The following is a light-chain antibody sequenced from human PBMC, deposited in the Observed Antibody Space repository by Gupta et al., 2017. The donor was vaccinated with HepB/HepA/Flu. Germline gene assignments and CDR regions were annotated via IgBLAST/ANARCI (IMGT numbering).Light chain of an antibody. CDR2: VNSDGSH. CDR3: QTWGTDNVV. CDR1: SGHSRSA. J-gene: IGLJ2*01. V-gene: IGLV4-69*01. Sequence: QLVLPPSPSASASLGASVKLTCTLSSGHSRSAIAWHQQQPEKGPQYVMKVNSDGSHSKGDGSPDRFSGSSSGAERYLTISSVQAEDEDDYYWQTWGTDNVVFGGGTRLTVL.